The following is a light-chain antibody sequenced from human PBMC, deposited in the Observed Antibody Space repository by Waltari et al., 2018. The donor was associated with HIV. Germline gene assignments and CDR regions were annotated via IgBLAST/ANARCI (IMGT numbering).Light chain of an antibody. CDR3: SSYGGVASYLI. Sequence: HSALTQPRSVSGSPGQSVTISCTGTSSDIGAYDYVSWFQKFPGRAPKLLIFDVNKRPSGFPDRFSGFQSGDTASLTISGLQPDDESDYFCSSYGGVASYLIFGGGTTLTVL. CDR2: DVN. V-gene: IGLV2-11*01. J-gene: IGLJ2*01. CDR1: SSDIGAYDY.